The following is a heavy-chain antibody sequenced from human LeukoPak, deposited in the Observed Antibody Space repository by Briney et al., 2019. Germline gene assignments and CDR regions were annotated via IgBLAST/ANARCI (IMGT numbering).Heavy chain of an antibody. CDR1: GYTFTVYY. J-gene: IGHJ6*03. D-gene: IGHD6-19*01. Sequence: GASVKVSCKASGYTFTVYYIHWVRQAPGQGLEWMGWINPNSGGTNYAQKFQGRVTMTRDTPISTAYMELSRLRSDDTAVYYCARDLGGGVAVAGLHLDYYYMDVWGKGTTVTISS. V-gene: IGHV1-2*02. CDR2: INPNSGGT. CDR3: ARDLGGGVAVAGLHLDYYYMDV.